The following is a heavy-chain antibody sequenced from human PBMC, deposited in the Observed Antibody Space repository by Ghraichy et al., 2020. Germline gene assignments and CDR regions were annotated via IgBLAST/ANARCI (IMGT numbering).Heavy chain of an antibody. J-gene: IGHJ4*02. Sequence: GGSLRLSCAASGFTFSSNSMSWVRQAPGKGLEWVSVISGSGATTYYADSVKGRFTISRDNSKNTLYLQMNSLRAEDTAVYFCGKESPLCGGDCNSLLDYWGQGTLVTVSS. V-gene: IGHV3-23*01. D-gene: IGHD2-21*02. CDR2: ISGSGATT. CDR1: GFTFSSNS. CDR3: GKESPLCGGDCNSLLDY.